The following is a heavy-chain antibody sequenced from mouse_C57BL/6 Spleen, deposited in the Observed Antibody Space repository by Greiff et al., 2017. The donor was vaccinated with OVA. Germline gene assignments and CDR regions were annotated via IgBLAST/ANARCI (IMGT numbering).Heavy chain of an antibody. V-gene: IGHV2-2*01. CDR3: ARELGVTSFDY. J-gene: IGHJ2*01. CDR2: IWSGGST. CDR1: GFSLTSYG. D-gene: IGHD2-2*01. Sequence: VQLQQSGPGLVQPSQSLSITCTVSGFSLTSYGVHWVRQSPGKGLEWLGVIWSGGSTDDNAAFISRLSISKDNSKSQVFFKMNSLQADDTAIYYCARELGVTSFDYWGQGTTLTVSS.